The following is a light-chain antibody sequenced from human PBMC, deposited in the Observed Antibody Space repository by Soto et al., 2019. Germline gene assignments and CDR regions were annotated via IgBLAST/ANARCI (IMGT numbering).Light chain of an antibody. J-gene: IGLJ2*01. CDR2: VND. Sequence: QSVLTQPPSVSGAPGQRVTISCTGSSSNIGAGYDVHWYQQLPGTAPKLLISVNDNRPSGVPDRFSGSKSGTSASLAITGLQAEAEADYYCQSYDSSLSGVVLFGGGTKLTVL. CDR1: SSNIGAGYD. CDR3: QSYDSSLSGVVL. V-gene: IGLV1-40*01.